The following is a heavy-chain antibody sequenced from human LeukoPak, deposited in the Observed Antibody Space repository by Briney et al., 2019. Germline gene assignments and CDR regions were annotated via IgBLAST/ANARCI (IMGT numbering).Heavy chain of an antibody. CDR2: IYYSGST. D-gene: IGHD6-6*01. CDR1: GGSISSYY. V-gene: IGHV4-59*01. J-gene: IGHJ6*03. Sequence: SETLSLTSTVSGGSISSYYWSWIRQPPGKGLEWIGYIYYSGSTNYNPSLKSRVTISVDTSKNQFSLKLSSVTAADTAVYYCASSIAARRPYYYYYMDVWGKGTTVTVSS. CDR3: ASSIAARRPYYYYYMDV.